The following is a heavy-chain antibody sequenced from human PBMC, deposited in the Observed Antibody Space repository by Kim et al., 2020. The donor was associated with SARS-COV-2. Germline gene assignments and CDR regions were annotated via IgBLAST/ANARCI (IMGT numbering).Heavy chain of an antibody. CDR3: AKGPSELGLITMIVVFITGVAFDI. CDR2: ISGSGGST. D-gene: IGHD3-22*01. J-gene: IGHJ3*02. CDR1: GFTFSSYA. Sequence: GGSLRLSCAASGFTFSSYAMSWVRQAPGKGLEWVSAISGSGGSTYSADSVKGRFTISRDNSKNTLYLQMNSLRAEDTAVYYCAKGPSELGLITMIVVFITGVAFDIWGQGTMVTVSS. V-gene: IGHV3-23*01.